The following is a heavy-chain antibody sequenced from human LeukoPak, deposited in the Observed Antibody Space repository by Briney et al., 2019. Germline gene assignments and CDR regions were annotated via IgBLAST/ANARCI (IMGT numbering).Heavy chain of an antibody. J-gene: IGHJ6*03. Sequence: SQTLSLTCTVSGGSISSGGYYWSWIRQHPGEGLEWIGYIYYSGSTYYNPSLKSRVTISVDTSKNQFSLKLSSVTAADTAVYYCARLGSKIHYYYYMDVWGKGTTVTVSS. CDR2: IYYSGST. V-gene: IGHV4-31*03. D-gene: IGHD2-2*01. CDR3: ARLGSKIHYYYYMDV. CDR1: GGSISSGGYY.